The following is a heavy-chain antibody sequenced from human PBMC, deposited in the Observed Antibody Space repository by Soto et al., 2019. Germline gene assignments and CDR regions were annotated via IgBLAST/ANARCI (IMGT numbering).Heavy chain of an antibody. CDR2: IYFNGDT. CDR3: ASVTFGGVVLAH. J-gene: IGHJ4*02. V-gene: IGHV4-59*01. CDR1: ADSFSKYY. D-gene: IGHD3-16*01. Sequence: SETLSLTCSVSADSFSKYYWTWIRQPPGEGLEWIGYIYFNGDTNYNPSLKGRVTISIDTSKKQFSLNLSSVTAADTAVYYCASVTFGGVVLAHWGQGTLVTVSS.